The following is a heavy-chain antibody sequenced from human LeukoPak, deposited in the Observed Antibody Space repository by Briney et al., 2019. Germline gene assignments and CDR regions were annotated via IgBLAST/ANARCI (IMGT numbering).Heavy chain of an antibody. D-gene: IGHD3-10*01. V-gene: IGHV3-23*01. Sequence: PGGSLRLSCAASGFTFNSYAMNWVRQAPGKGLEWVSDISGSGGRTYYADSVKGRFTISRDNSKNTLYLQMNSLRAEDTAVYYCAKNRRLGGSGSYAFDYWGQGTLVTVSS. J-gene: IGHJ4*02. CDR2: ISGSGGRT. CDR3: AKNRRLGGSGSYAFDY. CDR1: GFTFNSYA.